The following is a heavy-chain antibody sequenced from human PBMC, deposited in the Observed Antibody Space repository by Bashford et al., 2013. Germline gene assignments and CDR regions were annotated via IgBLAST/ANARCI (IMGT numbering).Heavy chain of an antibody. CDR1: GYTFTSYG. Sequence: ASVKVSCKASGYTFTSYGISWVRQAPGQGLEWMGIINPSGGRTGSAQKFQGRVTMTRDTSTSTVYMELSSLRSDDTAVYFCARDGPVVGVWNAFDVWGQGTVVTVSS. V-gene: IGHV1-46*01. J-gene: IGHJ3*01. CDR3: ARDGPVVGVWNAFDV. D-gene: IGHD1-26*01. CDR2: INPSGGRT.